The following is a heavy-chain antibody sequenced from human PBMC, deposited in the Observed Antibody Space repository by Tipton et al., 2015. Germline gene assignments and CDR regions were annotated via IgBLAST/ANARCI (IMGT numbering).Heavy chain of an antibody. D-gene: IGHD6-19*01. CDR3: ASIRISYSRGWRRSYYGMDV. CDR2: IYYSGST. CDR1: GGSISSSTYY. V-gene: IGHV4-39*01. Sequence: TLSLTCTVSGGSISSSTYYWGWIRQPPGKGLEWIGSIYYSGSTYYNPSLKSRVTISVDTSKNRYSLRLSSVNAADTAVYYCASIRISYSRGWRRSYYGMDVWGQGTTVTVSS. J-gene: IGHJ6*02.